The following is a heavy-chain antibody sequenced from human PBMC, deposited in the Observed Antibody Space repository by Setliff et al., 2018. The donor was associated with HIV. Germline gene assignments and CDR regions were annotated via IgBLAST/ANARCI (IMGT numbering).Heavy chain of an antibody. V-gene: IGHV2-70*04. CDR2: IDWDGDK. Sequence: SWIRQPPGKGLEWLARIDWDGDKFYNASLKTRLTISKDTFKKQVILTVANVDPADTATYYCARDSGNYAFDYWGLGTLVTSPQ. J-gene: IGHJ4*02. D-gene: IGHD1-26*01. CDR3: ARDSGNYAFDY.